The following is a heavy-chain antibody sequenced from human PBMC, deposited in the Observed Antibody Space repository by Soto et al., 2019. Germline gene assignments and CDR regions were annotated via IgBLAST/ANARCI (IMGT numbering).Heavy chain of an antibody. CDR2: IYYSGST. J-gene: IGHJ4*02. V-gene: IGHV4-31*03. D-gene: IGHD1-26*01. CDR3: ARVRGPIVGATVNPYLDY. CDR1: GGSISSGGYY. Sequence: SETLFLTCTVSGGSISSGGYYWSWIRQHPGKGLEWIGYIYYSGSTYYNPSLKSRVTISVDTSKNQFSLKLSSVTAADTAVYYCARVRGPIVGATVNPYLDYWGQGTLVTVSS.